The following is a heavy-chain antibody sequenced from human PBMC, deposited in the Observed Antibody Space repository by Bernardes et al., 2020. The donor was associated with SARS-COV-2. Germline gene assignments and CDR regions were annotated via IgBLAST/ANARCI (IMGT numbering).Heavy chain of an antibody. J-gene: IGHJ4*02. CDR2: INYTGNT. Sequence: SETLSLTCAVYGGSFSGYYWNWIRQAPGKGLQWIGEINYTGNTNHNPSLKSRVTMSVDTSKNQFSLKLSSVTAADTAIYYCARGGCSSKSCYNFDYWGQGTLVTVSS. D-gene: IGHD2-2*01. CDR3: ARGGCSSKSCYNFDY. V-gene: IGHV4-34*01. CDR1: GGSFSGYY.